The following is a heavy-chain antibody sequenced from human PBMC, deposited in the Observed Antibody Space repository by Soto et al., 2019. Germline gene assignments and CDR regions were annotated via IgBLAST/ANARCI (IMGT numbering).Heavy chain of an antibody. V-gene: IGHV1-69*02. D-gene: IGHD3-22*01. Sequence: QVQLVQSGAEVKKPGSSVKVSCKASGGTFSSYTISWVRQAPGQGLEWMGRIIPILGIANYAQKFQGRVTITADKSTSTAYMELSSLRSEDTAVYYCARGGTDSSGYWNYWGQGTLVTVSS. J-gene: IGHJ4*02. CDR3: ARGGTDSSGYWNY. CDR1: GGTFSSYT. CDR2: IIPILGIA.